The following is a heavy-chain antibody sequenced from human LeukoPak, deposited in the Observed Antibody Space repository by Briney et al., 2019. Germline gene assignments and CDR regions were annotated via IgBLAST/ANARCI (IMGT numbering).Heavy chain of an antibody. CDR2: ISSSGSTI. J-gene: IGHJ6*04. Sequence: GGSLRLSCAGSGFTFSSYQMNWVRPAPGKGLEWVSYISSSGSTIYYADSVKGRFTISRDNAKNSLYLQMNSLRAEDTAVYYCAELGITMIGGVWGKGTTVTISS. D-gene: IGHD3-10*02. CDR3: AELGITMIGGV. CDR1: GFTFSSYQ. V-gene: IGHV3-48*03.